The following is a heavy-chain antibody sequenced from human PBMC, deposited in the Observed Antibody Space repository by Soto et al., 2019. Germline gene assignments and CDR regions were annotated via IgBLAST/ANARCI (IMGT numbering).Heavy chain of an antibody. CDR3: VTAVRTRLDN. Sequence: PGGSLRLSCAASGFTFSSYAMSWVRQAPGKGLEWVSAISGSGDRSSYADSAKGRFTISRDNSKNTLYLQMNGLRLDDTAVYYCVTAVRTRLDNWGPGTLVTVSS. J-gene: IGHJ4*02. CDR2: ISGSGDRS. D-gene: IGHD3-10*01. CDR1: GFTFSSYA. V-gene: IGHV3-23*01.